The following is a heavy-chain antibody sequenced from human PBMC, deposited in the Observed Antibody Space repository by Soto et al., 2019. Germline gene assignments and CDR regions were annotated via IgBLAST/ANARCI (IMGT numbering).Heavy chain of an antibody. V-gene: IGHV3-30-3*01. CDR3: ARVPYSSSSPAFDY. D-gene: IGHD6-6*01. CDR1: GFTFSSYA. Sequence: GGSLRLSCAASGFTFSSYAMHWVRQAPGKGLEWVAVISYDGSNKYYADSVRGRFTISRDNSKNTLYLQMNSLRAEDTAVYYCARVPYSSSSPAFDYWGQGTLVTVSS. J-gene: IGHJ4*02. CDR2: ISYDGSNK.